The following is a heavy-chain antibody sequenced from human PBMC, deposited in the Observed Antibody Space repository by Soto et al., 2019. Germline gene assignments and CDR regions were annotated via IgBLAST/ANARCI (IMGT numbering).Heavy chain of an antibody. Sequence: HVELVQSGAEVKKPGSSVKVSCQASEDTFRNYAISWVRQAPGHGLEWMGGIIPIFGTANYAQKFQGRVTSTADTSANTVYLQLSSLRSADTAVYYCASTKYDSSAYYYWYLGLWGRGTLVTVAS. CDR3: ASTKYDSSAYYYWYLGL. CDR2: IIPIFGTA. D-gene: IGHD3-22*01. V-gene: IGHV1-69*06. CDR1: EDTFRNYA. J-gene: IGHJ2*01.